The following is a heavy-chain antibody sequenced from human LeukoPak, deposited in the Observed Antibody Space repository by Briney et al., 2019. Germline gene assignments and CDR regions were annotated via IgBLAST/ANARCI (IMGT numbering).Heavy chain of an antibody. Sequence: GGSLRLSGAASGFTFTSYGMHWVRQAPGKGLEWVAVIWYDGSKKYYADSVKGRFTISRDNSKNTLYLQMNSLRAEDTAVYYCARAFSFYCGGECSLGYWGQGTLVTVSS. J-gene: IGHJ4*02. CDR1: GFTFTSYG. CDR2: IWYDGSKK. V-gene: IGHV3-33*01. D-gene: IGHD2-21*01. CDR3: ARAFSFYCGGECSLGY.